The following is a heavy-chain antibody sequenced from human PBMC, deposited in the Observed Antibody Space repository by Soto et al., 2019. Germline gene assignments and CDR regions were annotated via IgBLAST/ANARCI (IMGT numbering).Heavy chain of an antibody. CDR3: AKDGSGSYLIDEYFKH. CDR1: GFTFSSYA. D-gene: IGHD1-26*01. V-gene: IGHV3-23*01. J-gene: IGHJ1*01. CDR2: ISGSDGST. Sequence: PVGSLRLSCASSGFTFSSYAMSCVRHSPGKWLEWVSAISGSDGSTYYADSVKGRFTISRDNSKNTLYLQMKSLRAEDTAVYYCAKDGSGSYLIDEYFKHWGQGTLVTVSS.